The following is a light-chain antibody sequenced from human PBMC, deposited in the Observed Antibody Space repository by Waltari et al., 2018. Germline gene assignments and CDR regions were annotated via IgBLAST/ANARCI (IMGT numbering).Light chain of an antibody. J-gene: IGLJ3*02. CDR2: STN. CDR1: SGPASTMYY. Sequence: VVTQEPSFSVSPVGTVTLTCGLRSGPASTMYYPSWYQQTPGQAPRTLIYSTNTRSSGVPDRFSGSILGNKAALTITGAQADDESDYYCVLYMGSGIWVFGGGTKLTVL. CDR3: VLYMGSGIWV. V-gene: IGLV8-61*01.